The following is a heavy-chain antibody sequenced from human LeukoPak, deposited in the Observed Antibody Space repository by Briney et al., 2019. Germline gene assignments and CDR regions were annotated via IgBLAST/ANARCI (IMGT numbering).Heavy chain of an antibody. D-gene: IGHD7-27*01. CDR3: ARDARTGLLYLYYYYYYYMDV. Sequence: GGSLRLSCAASGFTFSSYAMSWVRQAPRKGLEWVSAISGSGGSTYYADSVKGRFTISRDNSKNTLYLQMNSLRAEDTAVYYCARDARTGLLYLYYYYYYYMDVWGKGTTVTVSS. J-gene: IGHJ6*03. CDR2: ISGSGGST. CDR1: GFTFSSYA. V-gene: IGHV3-23*01.